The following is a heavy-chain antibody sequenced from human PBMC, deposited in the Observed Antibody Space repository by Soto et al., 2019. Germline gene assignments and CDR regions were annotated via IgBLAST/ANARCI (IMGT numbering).Heavy chain of an antibody. D-gene: IGHD3-10*01. CDR1: GFTFSSYS. CDR3: AKKVNSGPGSQYFDY. Sequence: GGSLRLSCAASGFTFSSYSMGWVRQAPGKGLEWVSGFRTGGDDGTTYYADSVKGRFTISRDNSKNTLFLQMNSLRAEDTAIYYCAKKVNSGPGSQYFDYWGQGTLVTVSS. V-gene: IGHV3-23*01. J-gene: IGHJ4*02. CDR2: FRTGGDDGTT.